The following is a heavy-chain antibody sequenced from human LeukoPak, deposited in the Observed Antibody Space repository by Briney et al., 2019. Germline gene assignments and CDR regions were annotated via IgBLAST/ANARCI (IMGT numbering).Heavy chain of an antibody. CDR2: IYYSGST. J-gene: IGHJ4*02. Sequence: PSETLSLTCTVSGGSISSYYWSWIRQPPGKGLEWIGYIYYSGSTNYNPSLKSRVTISVDTSKNQFSLKLSSVTAADTAAYYCARVGREKLYDYWGQGTLVTVSS. CDR3: ARVGREKLYDY. D-gene: IGHD3-10*01. CDR1: GGSISSYY. V-gene: IGHV4-59*01.